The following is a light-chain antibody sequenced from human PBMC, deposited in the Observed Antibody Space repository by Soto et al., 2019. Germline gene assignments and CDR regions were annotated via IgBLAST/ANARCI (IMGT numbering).Light chain of an antibody. CDR2: DVS. CDR3: SSYISSSTVV. Sequence: QSALTQPVSVSGSPGQSITISSTGTSSDVGGYNYVSWYQQHPGKAPKLMIYDVSNRPSGVSNRFSGSKSGNTASLTISGLQSEDEADYYCSSYISSSTVVFGGGNKLTVI. V-gene: IGLV2-14*01. J-gene: IGLJ2*01. CDR1: SSDVGGYNY.